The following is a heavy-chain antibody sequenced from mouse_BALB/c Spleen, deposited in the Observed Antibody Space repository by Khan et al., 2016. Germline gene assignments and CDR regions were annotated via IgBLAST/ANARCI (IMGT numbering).Heavy chain of an antibody. V-gene: IGHV2-3*01. CDR3: AKNPSNWDVDYFDY. CDR1: GFSLTTYA. CDR2: IWGDGNT. J-gene: IGHJ2*01. D-gene: IGHD4-1*01. Sequence: QVQLQQSGPGLVAPSQSLSITCTVSGFSLTTYAVSWVRQPPGNGLEWLGVIWGDGNTNYHSALKSRLSISKDNSKSQVFLKLNRQQTDDTATYYCAKNPSNWDVDYFDYWGQGTTLTVSS.